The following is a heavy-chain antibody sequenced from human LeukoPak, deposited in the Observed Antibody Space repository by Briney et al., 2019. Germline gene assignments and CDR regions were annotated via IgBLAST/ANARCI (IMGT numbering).Heavy chain of an antibody. CDR1: GYTFTGYY. Sequence: ASVKVSCKASGYTFTGYYMHWVRQAPGQGLEWMGWINPNSGGTNYAQKFQGRVTMTRDTSTSTVYMELSSLRSEDTAVYYCARGTAMDLHYWGQGTLVTVSS. CDR3: ARGTAMDLHY. J-gene: IGHJ4*02. CDR2: INPNSGGT. D-gene: IGHD5-18*01. V-gene: IGHV1-2*02.